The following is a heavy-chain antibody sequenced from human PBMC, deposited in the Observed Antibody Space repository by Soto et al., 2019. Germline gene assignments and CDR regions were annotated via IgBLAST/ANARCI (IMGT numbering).Heavy chain of an antibody. CDR2: ISDSGSS. J-gene: IGHJ4*02. V-gene: IGHV4-31*03. Sequence: QVQLQESGPGLVKPSQTLTLTCTVSGGSISSGSFYWSWIRQHPGKGLEWIGHISDSGSSYYNPSLESRVTISVDTSKNQFSLKLSAVTAADTAVYFCARTTFYDIFTACYSLFDYWGQGTLVTVSS. CDR1: GGSISSGSFY. CDR3: ARTTFYDIFTACYSLFDY. D-gene: IGHD3-9*01.